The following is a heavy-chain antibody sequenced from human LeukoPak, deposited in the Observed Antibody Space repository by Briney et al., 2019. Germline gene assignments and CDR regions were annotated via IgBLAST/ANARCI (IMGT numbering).Heavy chain of an antibody. CDR3: ARDWDSRNDYFDP. Sequence: ASVKVSCKASEFTFTAYYIHWVRQAPGQGLEWMGWTSAHNDDTNYAETLQGRLTMTTDISTSTAYMELTSLRSDDTAVYYCARDWDSRNDYFDPWGQGTLVIVSS. V-gene: IGHV1-18*04. J-gene: IGHJ4*02. D-gene: IGHD1-1*01. CDR2: TSAHNDDT. CDR1: EFTFTAYY.